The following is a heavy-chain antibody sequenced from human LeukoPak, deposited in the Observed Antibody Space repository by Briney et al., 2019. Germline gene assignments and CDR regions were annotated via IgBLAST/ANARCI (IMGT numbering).Heavy chain of an antibody. Sequence: ASVKVSCKASGYTFTGYYMHWVRQAPGQGLEWMGWISPNSGGTNYAQKFQGRVTMTRDTSISTAYMELSRLRSDDTAVYYCARGTSWGPYSEWRMSMITFGGVIATFWDYWGQGTLVTVSS. V-gene: IGHV1-2*02. CDR2: ISPNSGGT. J-gene: IGHJ4*02. CDR1: GYTFTGYY. CDR3: ARGTSWGPYSEWRMSMITFGGVIATFWDY. D-gene: IGHD3-16*02.